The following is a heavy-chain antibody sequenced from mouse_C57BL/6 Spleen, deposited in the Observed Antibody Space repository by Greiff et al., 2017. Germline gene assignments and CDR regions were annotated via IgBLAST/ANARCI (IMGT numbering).Heavy chain of an antibody. D-gene: IGHD1-1*01. V-gene: IGHV5-6*01. CDR2: ISSGGSYT. Sequence: EVQLQQSGGDLVKPGGSLKLSCAASGFTFSSYGMSWVRQTPDKRLEWVATISSGGSYTYYPDSVKGRFTISRDNAKNTLYLQMSSLKSEDTAMYYCARHEDYYGSSSHYFDYWGQGTTLTVSS. CDR1: GFTFSSYG. J-gene: IGHJ2*01. CDR3: ARHEDYYGSSSHYFDY.